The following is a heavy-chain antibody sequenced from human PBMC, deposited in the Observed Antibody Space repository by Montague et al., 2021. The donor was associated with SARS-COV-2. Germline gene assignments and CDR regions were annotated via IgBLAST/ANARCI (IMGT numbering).Heavy chain of an antibody. CDR1: GGSFSGYY. V-gene: IGHV4-34*01. J-gene: IGHJ3*02. CDR3: ARGRYFHWLLFALNDAFDI. D-gene: IGHD3-9*01. Sequence: SETLSLTCAVYGGSFSGYYWSWTRQPPGKGLEWIGEIDHSGSTNYNPSLKSRVTISLDTSKNQFSLRLNSVTAADTAVYYCARGRYFHWLLFALNDAFDIWGQGTMVTGSS. CDR2: IDHSGST.